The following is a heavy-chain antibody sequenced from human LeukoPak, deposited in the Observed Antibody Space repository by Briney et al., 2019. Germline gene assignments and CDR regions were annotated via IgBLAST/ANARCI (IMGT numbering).Heavy chain of an antibody. V-gene: IGHV2-26*01. CDR3: ARSFDPVQPADFDN. Sequence: SGPTLVNPTETLTLTCTVSGFSLSNRMGVSWIRQPPGKALEWLAHIFSSDERSYSTSLKSRLTISMGTSKSQVVLTMTNMDPVDTATYYCARSFDPVQPADFDNWGQGTLVTVSS. D-gene: IGHD3-9*01. CDR1: GFSLSNRMG. CDR2: IFSSDER. J-gene: IGHJ4*02.